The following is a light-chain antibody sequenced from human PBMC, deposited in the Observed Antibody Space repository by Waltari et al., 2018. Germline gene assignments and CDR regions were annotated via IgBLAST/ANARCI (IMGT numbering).Light chain of an antibody. Sequence: DIQMTQSPSTLSASVGDRVTITCRARQSISNWLAWYQQKPGKAPKLLIYKASTLESGVPSRFSGRGAGTEFTLTISSLQPDDFATYYCQQYNSYSLLTFGGGTKVEIK. J-gene: IGKJ4*01. CDR3: QQYNSYSLLT. CDR2: KAS. V-gene: IGKV1-5*03. CDR1: QSISNW.